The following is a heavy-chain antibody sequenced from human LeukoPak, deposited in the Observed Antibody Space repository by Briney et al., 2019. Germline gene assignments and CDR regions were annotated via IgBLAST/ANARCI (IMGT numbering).Heavy chain of an antibody. V-gene: IGHV3-21*01. CDR2: ISSSSSYT. D-gene: IGHD3-16*01. Sequence: PGGSLRLSCAASGFTFSSYSMNWVRQAPGKGLEWVSSISSSSSYTYYADSVKGRFTISRDNAKNSLYLQMNSLRAEDTAVYYCARDWGYYYYYGMDVWSQGTTVTVSS. J-gene: IGHJ6*02. CDR1: GFTFSSYS. CDR3: ARDWGYYYYYGMDV.